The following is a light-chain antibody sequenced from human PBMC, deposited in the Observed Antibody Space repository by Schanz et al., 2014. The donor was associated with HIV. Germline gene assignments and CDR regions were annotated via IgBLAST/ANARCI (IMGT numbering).Light chain of an antibody. CDR2: DAS. J-gene: IGKJ1*01. CDR3: QQFGTSPKT. V-gene: IGKV3-11*01. CDR1: QSVSSY. Sequence: EILLTQSPATLSLSPGERATLSCRASQSVSSYLAWYQQKPGQAPRLLIYDASNRATGIPARFSGSGSGTDFTLTISRLEPEDFAVYYCQQFGTSPKTFGQGTKVEIK.